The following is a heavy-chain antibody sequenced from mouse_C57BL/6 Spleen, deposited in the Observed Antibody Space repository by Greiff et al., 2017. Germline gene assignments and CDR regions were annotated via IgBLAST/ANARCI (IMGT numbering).Heavy chain of an antibody. V-gene: IGHV1-4*01. J-gene: IGHJ2*01. CDR2: INPSSGYT. CDR3: ASHYYGSSPDY. CDR1: GYTFTSYT. Sequence: QVQLQQSGAELARPGASVKMSCKASGYTFTSYTMHWVKQRPGQGLEWIGYINPSSGYTKYNQKFKDKATLTADKSSSTAYMQLSSLTSEDSAVYYCASHYYGSSPDYWGQGTTLTVSS. D-gene: IGHD1-1*01.